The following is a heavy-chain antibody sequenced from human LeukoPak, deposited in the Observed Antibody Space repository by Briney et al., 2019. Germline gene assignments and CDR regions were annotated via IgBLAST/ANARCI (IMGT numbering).Heavy chain of an antibody. D-gene: IGHD2-15*01. CDR1: GDSVSSNSAV. V-gene: IGHV6-1*01. J-gene: IGHJ4*02. CDR3: ARGDLALDY. Sequence: SQTLSLTCAISGDSVSSNSAVWNWIRQSPSRGLEWLGRTYYKSKWSSDFAISVKSRITINPDTSKNQFSLHLNSVTPEDTAVYYCARGDLALDYWGQGTLVTVSS. CDR2: TYYKSKWSS.